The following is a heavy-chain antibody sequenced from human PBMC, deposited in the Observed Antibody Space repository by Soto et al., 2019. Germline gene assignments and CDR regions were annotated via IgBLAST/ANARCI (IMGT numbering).Heavy chain of an antibody. V-gene: IGHV3-30-3*01. Sequence: QVQLVESGGGVVQPGRSLRLSCAASGFTFSDYAMHWVRQAPGKGLEWVALISSDGNNKHYADSVKGRFTISRDNSKNTLYLQMNSLRAEDTAVYYCARKWYGELGEGWFDPWGQGTLVTVSS. D-gene: IGHD3-10*01. CDR2: ISSDGNNK. J-gene: IGHJ5*02. CDR1: GFTFSDYA. CDR3: ARKWYGELGEGWFDP.